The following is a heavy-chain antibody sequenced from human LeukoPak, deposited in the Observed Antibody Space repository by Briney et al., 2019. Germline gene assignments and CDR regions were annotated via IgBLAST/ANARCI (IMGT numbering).Heavy chain of an antibody. D-gene: IGHD2-2*01. CDR3: ARVSRNYYYYYGMDV. Sequence: GGSLRLSCVASGFPFSSYGMHWVRQAPGKGLEWVAVIWSVGGAEYYADSVKGRFTISRDNAKNTLYLQMNSLRAEDTAVYYCARVSRNYYYYYGMDVWGQGTTVTVSS. J-gene: IGHJ6*02. CDR1: GFPFSSYG. CDR2: IWSVGGAE. V-gene: IGHV3-33*01.